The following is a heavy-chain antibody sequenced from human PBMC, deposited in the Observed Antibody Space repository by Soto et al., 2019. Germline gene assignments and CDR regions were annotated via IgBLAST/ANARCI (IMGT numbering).Heavy chain of an antibody. J-gene: IGHJ4*02. CDR3: ARYCSGGSCYSGSYYFDY. CDR2: IKSKTDGGTT. D-gene: IGHD2-15*01. CDR1: GFTFSNAW. V-gene: IGHV3-15*01. Sequence: GGSLRLSCAASGFTFSNAWMSWVRQAPGKGLEWVGRIKSKTDGGTTDYAAPVKGRFTISRDDSKNTLYLQMNSLKTEDTAVYYCARYCSGGSCYSGSYYFDYWGQGTLVTVSS.